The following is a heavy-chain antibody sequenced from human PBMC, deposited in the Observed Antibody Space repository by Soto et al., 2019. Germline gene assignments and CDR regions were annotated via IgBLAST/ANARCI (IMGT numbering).Heavy chain of an antibody. V-gene: IGHV3-23*01. J-gene: IGHJ5*02. CDR3: ARCTVDTIVTSGWCHYLDP. D-gene: IGHD6-19*01. CDR2: VSGSGGTT. Sequence: EVQLLDSGGGLVQPGGSLRLSCAASGFTFSSSAMSWVRRAPGKGLEWVSAVSGSGGTTYYADSVRGRFTISRDNSKNTLYLQMNSLRAEDKAIYFCARCTVDTIVTSGWCHYLDPWGQGTLVTVSS. CDR1: GFTFSSSA.